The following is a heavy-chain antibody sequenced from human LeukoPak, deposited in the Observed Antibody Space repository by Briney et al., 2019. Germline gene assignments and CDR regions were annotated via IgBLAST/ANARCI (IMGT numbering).Heavy chain of an antibody. J-gene: IGHJ4*02. D-gene: IGHD6-19*01. CDR1: GGSISSSSYY. CDR2: INHSGST. CDR3: ARETSLAGFASGLGFNY. Sequence: SETLSLTCTVSGGSISSSSYYCSWIRQPPGKGLEWIGEINHSGSTNYNPSLKSRVIISVDTSKNQFSLKLTSVTAADTATYYCARETSLAGFASGLGFNYWGQGILVSVSS. V-gene: IGHV4-39*07.